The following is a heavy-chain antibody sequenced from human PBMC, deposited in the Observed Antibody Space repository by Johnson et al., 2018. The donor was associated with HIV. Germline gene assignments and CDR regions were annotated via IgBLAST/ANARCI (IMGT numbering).Heavy chain of an antibody. CDR1: GFTVSSNY. CDR3: ARAVGGSYGGAFDI. V-gene: IGHV3-66*01. CDR2: ISSGGVT. D-gene: IGHD1-26*01. Sequence: MLLVESGGGLVQPGGSLRLSCASSGFTVSSNYMSWVRQAPGKGLEWVSVISSGGVTYYIDSVKGRFTISRYSSKNTLYLQMNSLRAEDTAFYYCARAVGGSYGGAFDIWGHGTVVTVAS. J-gene: IGHJ3*02.